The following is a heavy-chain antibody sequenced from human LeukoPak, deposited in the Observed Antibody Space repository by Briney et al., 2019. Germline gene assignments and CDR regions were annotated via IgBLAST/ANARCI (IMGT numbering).Heavy chain of an antibody. D-gene: IGHD3-3*01. Sequence: SETLSLTCTVSGGSFSSYYWSWMRQPPGKGLEWIGYIYYSGSTNYNPSLKSRVTISVDTSKNQFSLKLSSVTAADTAVYYCATAIFGVEFDYWGQGTLVTVSP. CDR2: IYYSGST. V-gene: IGHV4-59*01. J-gene: IGHJ4*02. CDR1: GGSFSSYY. CDR3: ATAIFGVEFDY.